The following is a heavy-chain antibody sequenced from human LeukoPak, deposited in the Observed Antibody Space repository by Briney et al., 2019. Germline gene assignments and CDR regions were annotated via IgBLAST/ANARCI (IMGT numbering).Heavy chain of an antibody. Sequence: PGGSLRLSCAASGFTFSSYGMHWVRQAPGKGLEWVSVIYSGGSTYYADSVKGRFTISRDNSKNTLYLQMNSLRAEDTAVYYCAEVLRFLVWGQGTLVTVSS. J-gene: IGHJ4*02. CDR3: AEVLRFLV. CDR2: IYSGGST. V-gene: IGHV3-23*03. D-gene: IGHD3-3*01. CDR1: GFTFSSYG.